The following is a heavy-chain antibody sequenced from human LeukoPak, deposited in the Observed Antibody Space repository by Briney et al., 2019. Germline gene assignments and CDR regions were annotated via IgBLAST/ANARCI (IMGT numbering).Heavy chain of an antibody. CDR2: ISAYNGNT. D-gene: IGHD3-3*01. Sequence: ASVEVSCKASGYTFTSYGISWVRQALGQGLEWMGWISAYNGNTNYAQKLQGRVTMTTDTSTSTAYMELRSLRSDDTAVYYCARVLMTEDWSYFDYWGQGTLVTVSS. CDR3: ARVLMTEDWSYFDY. V-gene: IGHV1-18*01. J-gene: IGHJ4*02. CDR1: GYTFTSYG.